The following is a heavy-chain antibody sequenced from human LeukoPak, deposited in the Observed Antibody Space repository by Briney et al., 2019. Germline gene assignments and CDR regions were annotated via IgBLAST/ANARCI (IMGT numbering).Heavy chain of an antibody. CDR3: AREGYSSGWTSSGYFDY. Sequence: GGSLRLSCAASGFTFDDYAMHWVRQAPGKGLEWVSGISWNSGSIGYADSVKGRFTISRDNAKNSLYLQMNSLRAEDTAVYYCAREGYSSGWTSSGYFDYWGQGTLVTVSS. CDR1: GFTFDDYA. V-gene: IGHV3-9*01. J-gene: IGHJ4*02. CDR2: ISWNSGSI. D-gene: IGHD6-19*01.